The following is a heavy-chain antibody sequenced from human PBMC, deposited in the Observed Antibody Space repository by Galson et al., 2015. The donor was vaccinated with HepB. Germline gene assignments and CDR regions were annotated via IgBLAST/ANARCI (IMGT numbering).Heavy chain of an antibody. CDR2: ISYDGDNR. V-gene: IGHV3-30*03. J-gene: IGHJ6*02. CDR1: GFSFSSYG. Sequence: SLRLSCAASGFSFSSYGMHWVRQTPGKGLEWVAVISYDGDNRYYSDSVKGRFTISRDNSKNTLFLQMNSLRPEDTAVYYCARGRRCSSTSCHTTFWLQGWEDVWGQGTTVTVSS. CDR3: ARGRRCSSTSCHTTFWLQGWEDV. D-gene: IGHD2-2*02.